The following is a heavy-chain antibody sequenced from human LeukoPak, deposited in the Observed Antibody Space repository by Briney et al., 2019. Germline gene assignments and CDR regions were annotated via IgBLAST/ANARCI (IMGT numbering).Heavy chain of an antibody. CDR1: GFTFSSYA. V-gene: IGHV3-23*01. J-gene: IGHJ5*02. Sequence: PGGSLRLSCAASGFTFSSYAMSWVRQAPGKGLEWVSAISGSGGSTYYADSVKGRFTISRDNSKNTLYLQMNSLRAEDTAVKYRAKADIVVVVAAINWFDPWGQGTLVTVSS. CDR2: ISGSGGST. CDR3: AKADIVVVVAAINWFDP. D-gene: IGHD2-15*01.